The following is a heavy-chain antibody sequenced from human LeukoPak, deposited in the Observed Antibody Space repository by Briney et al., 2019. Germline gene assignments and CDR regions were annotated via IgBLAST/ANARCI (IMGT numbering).Heavy chain of an antibody. V-gene: IGHV1-24*01. Sequence: ASVKVSCKVSGYTLTGFSMHWVRQAPGKGLEWMGGFDAETGETVYAQRFQGRVTMTEDTSTDTAYMEVSSLRSEDTAVYYCATDRYSSSWYHYFDYWGQGTLVTVSS. CDR2: FDAETGET. CDR3: ATDRYSSSWYHYFDY. J-gene: IGHJ4*02. D-gene: IGHD6-13*01. CDR1: GYTLTGFS.